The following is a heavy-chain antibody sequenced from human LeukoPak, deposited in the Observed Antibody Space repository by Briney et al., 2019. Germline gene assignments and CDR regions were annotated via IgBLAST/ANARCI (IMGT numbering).Heavy chain of an antibody. CDR2: IYYSGST. D-gene: IGHD3-10*01. V-gene: IGHV4-59*01. CDR1: GGSISSYY. J-gene: IGHJ3*02. CDR3: AREGDDAFDI. Sequence: SETLSLTCTVSGGSISSYYWSWIRQPPGKGLEWIGYIYYSGSTNYNPSLKSRVTISVDTSKNQFSLKLSSVTAADTAVYYCAREGDDAFDIWGQGTMVTVSS.